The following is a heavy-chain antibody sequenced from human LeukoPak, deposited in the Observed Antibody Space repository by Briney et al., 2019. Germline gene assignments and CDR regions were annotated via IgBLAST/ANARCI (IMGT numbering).Heavy chain of an antibody. V-gene: IGHV1-69*13. CDR3: ARRSYDSSGYYFGDDY. J-gene: IGHJ4*02. Sequence: ASVKVSCKASGGSFSRYAISWVRQAPGQGLEWMGGIIPIFGTANYAQKFQGRVTITADESTSTAYMELSSLRSEDTAVYYCARRSYDSSGYYFGDDYWGQGTLVTVSS. CDR2: IIPIFGTA. CDR1: GGSFSRYA. D-gene: IGHD3-22*01.